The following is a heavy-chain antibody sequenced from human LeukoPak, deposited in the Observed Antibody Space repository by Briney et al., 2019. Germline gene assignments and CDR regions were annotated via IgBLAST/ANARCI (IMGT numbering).Heavy chain of an antibody. CDR1: GGTFNNFA. D-gene: IGHD3-3*01. Sequence: VASVTVSCKASGGTFNNFAISWVRQAPGQGLEWVGGIIPMSGTANYAQKFQGGVTITADESTSTAYMELSSLRSEDTAIYYCASPVKYYDTWSGYPPFDYWGQGTLVTVSS. V-gene: IGHV1-69*13. CDR2: IIPMSGTA. CDR3: ASPVKYYDTWSGYPPFDY. J-gene: IGHJ4*02.